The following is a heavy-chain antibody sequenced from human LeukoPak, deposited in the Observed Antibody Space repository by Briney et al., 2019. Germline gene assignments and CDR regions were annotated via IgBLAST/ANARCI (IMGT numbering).Heavy chain of an antibody. Sequence: SETLSLTCTVSGGSISSGSYYWSWIRQPAGKGLEWIGRIYTSGSTNYNPSLKSRVTISVDTSKNQFSLKLSSVTAADTAVYYCARTIIGVVDTSRHAFDIWGQGTMVTVSS. J-gene: IGHJ3*02. CDR1: GGSISSGSYY. D-gene: IGHD3-3*01. CDR2: IYTSGST. CDR3: ARTIIGVVDTSRHAFDI. V-gene: IGHV4-61*02.